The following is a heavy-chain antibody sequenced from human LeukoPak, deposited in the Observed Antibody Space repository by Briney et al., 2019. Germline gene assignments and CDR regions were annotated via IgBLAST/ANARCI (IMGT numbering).Heavy chain of an antibody. Sequence: PSETLSLTCTVSGGSISSGSYYWSWIRQPAGKGLEWIGRIYTSGSTIYNPSLKSRVTISVDTSKNQFSLKLSSVTAADTAVYYCARQRGSYAPDYWGQGTLVTVSS. CDR3: ARQRGSYAPDY. D-gene: IGHD1-26*01. J-gene: IGHJ4*02. CDR2: IYTSGST. CDR1: GGSISSGSYY. V-gene: IGHV4-61*02.